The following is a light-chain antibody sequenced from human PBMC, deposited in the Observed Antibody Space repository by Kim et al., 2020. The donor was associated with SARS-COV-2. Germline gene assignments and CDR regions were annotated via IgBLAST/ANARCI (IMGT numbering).Light chain of an antibody. CDR3: SSYISSASITV. J-gene: IGLJ3*02. CDR1: SSDIGAYNY. CDR2: DVN. V-gene: IGLV2-14*03. Sequence: QAITISCTRTSSDIGAYNYVSWYQQLPGKAPKLILYDVNNRPSGVSNRFSGSKSGNTASLTISGLQAEDESTYYCSSYISSASITVFGGGTKVTVL.